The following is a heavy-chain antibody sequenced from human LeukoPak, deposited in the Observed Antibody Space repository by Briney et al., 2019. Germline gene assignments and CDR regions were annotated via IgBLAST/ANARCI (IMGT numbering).Heavy chain of an antibody. D-gene: IGHD3-22*01. CDR2: ISYDGINK. CDR3: ARTLYYYDSSGYGPGFDY. V-gene: IGHV3-30*04. Sequence: GRSLTLSCAVSGFTFSSYAMHWVRQAPGKGLEWVAVISYDGINKYYADSVKGRFTISRDNSKNTLYLQMNSLRAEDTAVYYCARTLYYYDSSGYGPGFDYWGQGTLVTVSS. CDR1: GFTFSSYA. J-gene: IGHJ4*02.